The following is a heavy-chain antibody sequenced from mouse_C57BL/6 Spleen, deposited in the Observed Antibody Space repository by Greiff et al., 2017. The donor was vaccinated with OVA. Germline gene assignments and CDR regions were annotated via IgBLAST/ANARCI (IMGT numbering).Heavy chain of an antibody. CDR1: GYTFTSYW. D-gene: IGHD2-1*01. Sequence: QVQLQQPGAELVKPGASVKLSCKASGYTFTSYWMHWVKQRPGRGLEWIGRIDPNSGGTKYHEKFKSKATLTVDKPSSTAYMQLSSLTSEDSAVYYCARGSPIYYGNWDYFDYWGQGTTLTVSS. CDR3: ARGSPIYYGNWDYFDY. J-gene: IGHJ2*01. CDR2: IDPNSGGT. V-gene: IGHV1-72*01.